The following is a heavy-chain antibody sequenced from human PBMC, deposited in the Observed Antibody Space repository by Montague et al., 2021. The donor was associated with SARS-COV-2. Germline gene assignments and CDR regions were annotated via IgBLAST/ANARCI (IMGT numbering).Heavy chain of an antibody. Sequence: SETLSLTCFVSGGSISSYNWYWIRLRQGQGLDLMWYIYYTGSAKNNPSLKPQVPLALYTPKNHFYLKLSSGTVADAAVYYCARAQNTCFYANGVTYFDSWGLGALVTVSS. CDR3: ARAQNTCFYANGVTYFDS. J-gene: IGHJ4*02. CDR1: GGSISSYN. V-gene: IGHV4-59*01. CDR2: IYYTGSA. D-gene: IGHD2-2*01.